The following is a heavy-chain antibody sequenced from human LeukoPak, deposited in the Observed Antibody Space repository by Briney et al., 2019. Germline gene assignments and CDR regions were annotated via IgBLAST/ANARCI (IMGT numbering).Heavy chain of an antibody. J-gene: IGHJ5*02. CDR1: GYSFTSYW. V-gene: IGHV5-51*01. D-gene: IGHD2-15*01. CDR2: IYPGDSDT. Sequence: GESLKISCKGSGYSFTSYWIGWVRQMPGKGLEWMGIIYPGDSDTRYSPSFQGQVTISADKSISTAYLQWSGLKASDTAMYYCARLLGYCSGGSCYSGIGWFDPWGQGTLVTVSS. CDR3: ARLLGYCSGGSCYSGIGWFDP.